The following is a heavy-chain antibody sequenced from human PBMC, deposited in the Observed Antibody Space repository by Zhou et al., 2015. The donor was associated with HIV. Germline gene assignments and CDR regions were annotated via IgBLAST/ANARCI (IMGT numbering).Heavy chain of an antibody. V-gene: IGHV1-2*04. J-gene: IGHJ4*02. CDR1: GYTFTGYY. CDR2: INPNSGGT. D-gene: IGHD6-19*01. Sequence: QVQLVQSGAEVKKPGASVKVSCKASGYTFTGYYMHWVRQAPGQGLEWMGWINPNSGGTNYAQKFQGWVTMTRDTSISTAYMELSRLRSDDTAVYYCARVSVGEIAVAGASYYFDYVGPGNPGHRLL. CDR3: ARVSVGEIAVAGASYYFDY.